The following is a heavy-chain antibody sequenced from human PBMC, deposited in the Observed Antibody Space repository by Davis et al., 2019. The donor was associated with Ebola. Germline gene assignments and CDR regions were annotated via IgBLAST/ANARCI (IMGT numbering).Heavy chain of an antibody. J-gene: IGHJ3*02. Sequence: AASVKVSCKASGYTFTSYAMHWVRQAPGQRLEWMGWINAGNGNTKYSQKFQGRVTITRDTSASTAYMELSSLRSEDTAVYYCATVNCSSTSCPYDAFDIWGQGTMVTVSS. CDR3: ATVNCSSTSCPYDAFDI. CDR1: GYTFTSYA. V-gene: IGHV1-3*01. D-gene: IGHD2-2*01. CDR2: INAGNGNT.